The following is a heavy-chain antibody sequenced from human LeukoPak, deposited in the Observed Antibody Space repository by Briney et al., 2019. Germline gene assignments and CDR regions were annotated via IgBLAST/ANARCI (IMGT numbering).Heavy chain of an antibody. J-gene: IGHJ5*02. Sequence: GGSLRLSCAASGFTFSDYYMSWIRQAPGKGLEWVSYISSSGSTIYYADSVKGRFTISRDNAKNSLYLQMNSLRAEDTAVYYCARDGAAVACNWFDPWGQGTLVTVSS. CDR1: GFTFSDYY. D-gene: IGHD6-19*01. CDR2: ISSSGSTI. CDR3: ARDGAAVACNWFDP. V-gene: IGHV3-11*01.